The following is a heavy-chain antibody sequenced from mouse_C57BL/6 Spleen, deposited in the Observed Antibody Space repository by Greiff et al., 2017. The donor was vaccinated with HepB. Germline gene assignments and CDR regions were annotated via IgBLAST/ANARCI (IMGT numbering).Heavy chain of an antibody. CDR1: GFTFSDYY. V-gene: IGHV5-16*01. J-gene: IGHJ2*01. CDR2: INYDGSST. D-gene: IGHD2-3*01. Sequence: DVKLVESEGGLVQPGSSMKLSCTASGFTFSDYYMAWVRQVPEKGLEWVANINYDGSSTYYLDSLKSRFIISRDNAKNILYLQMSSLKSEDTATYYCAREDGYYLDYWGQGTTLTVSS. CDR3: AREDGYYLDY.